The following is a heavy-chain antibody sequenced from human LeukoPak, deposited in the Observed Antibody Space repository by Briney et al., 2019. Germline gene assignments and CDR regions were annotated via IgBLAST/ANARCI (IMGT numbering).Heavy chain of an antibody. V-gene: IGHV4-39*07. CDR1: GGSLSSSGYY. CDR2: ISYSGGT. Sequence: SETLSLTCIVSGGSLSSSGYYWVWIRQPPGKGLEWIGSISYSGGTYYNPSLKSRVTISIDTSKKQFSLNVISATAADTAVYYCTRSLPHFDHWGQGTLVAVSS. CDR3: TRSLPHFDH. J-gene: IGHJ4*02.